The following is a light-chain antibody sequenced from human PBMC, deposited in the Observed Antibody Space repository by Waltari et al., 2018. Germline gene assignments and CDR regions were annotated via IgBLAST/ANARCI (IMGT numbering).Light chain of an antibody. J-gene: IGLJ2*01. Sequence: QSALTQPPSVSGSPGQSITISCTGTSSDIGDYNFVSWYQHHPEKALNLLLFEVTNRPSGVSNRFSGSKAGNTASLTISGLQTDDEADYYCSSYRYRRSLVFGGGTKVTVL. V-gene: IGLV2-14*01. CDR1: SSDIGDYNF. CDR2: EVT. CDR3: SSYRYRRSLV.